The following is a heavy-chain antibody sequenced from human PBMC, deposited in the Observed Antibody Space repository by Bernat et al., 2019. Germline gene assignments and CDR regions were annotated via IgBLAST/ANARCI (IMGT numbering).Heavy chain of an antibody. CDR3: AGEVPAASYYYYYGMDV. Sequence: QVQLQQWGAGLLKPSETLSLTCAVYGGSFSGYYWSWIRQPPGKGLEWIGYIYYSGSTNYNPSLKSRVTISVDTSKNQFSLKLSSVTAADTAVYYCAGEVPAASYYYYYGMDVWGQGTTVTVSS. CDR2: IYYSGST. J-gene: IGHJ6*02. D-gene: IGHD2-2*01. V-gene: IGHV4-34*11. CDR1: GGSFSGYY.